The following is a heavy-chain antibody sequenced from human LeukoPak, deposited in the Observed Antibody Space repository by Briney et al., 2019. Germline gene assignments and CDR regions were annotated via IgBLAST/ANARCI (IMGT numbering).Heavy chain of an antibody. Sequence: SVKVSCKASGGTFSSYAISWVRQAPGQGLEWMGRIIPILGIANYAQKFQGRVTITADKSTSTAYMELSSLRSDDTAVYYCARGAHLEWLYFDYWGQGTLVTVSS. V-gene: IGHV1-69*04. D-gene: IGHD3-3*01. CDR3: ARGAHLEWLYFDY. CDR1: GGTFSSYA. J-gene: IGHJ4*02. CDR2: IIPILGIA.